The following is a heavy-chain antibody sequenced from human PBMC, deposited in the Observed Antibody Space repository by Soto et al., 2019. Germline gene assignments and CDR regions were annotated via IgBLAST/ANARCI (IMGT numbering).Heavy chain of an antibody. V-gene: IGHV3-21*01. J-gene: IGHJ4*02. Sequence: PGGSLRLSCAASGFTFSSYSMNWVRQAPGKGLEWVSSISSSSSYIYYADSVKGRFTISRDNAKNSLYLQMNSPRAEDTAVYHCARDGFYGSGSYPYFDYWGQGTLVTVSS. D-gene: IGHD3-10*01. CDR1: GFTFSSYS. CDR3: ARDGFYGSGSYPYFDY. CDR2: ISSSSSYI.